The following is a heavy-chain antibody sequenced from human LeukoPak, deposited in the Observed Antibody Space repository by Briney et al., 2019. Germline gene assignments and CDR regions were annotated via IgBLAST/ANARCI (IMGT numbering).Heavy chain of an antibody. D-gene: IGHD3-22*01. Sequence: SETLSLTCAVYGGSLSGYYWSWIRQPPGKGLEWIGEINHSGSTNYNPSLKSRVTISVDTSKNQFSLKLSSVTAADTAVYYCARGRNDYDSSGYYLDYWGQGTLVTVSS. V-gene: IGHV4-34*01. J-gene: IGHJ4*02. CDR3: ARGRNDYDSSGYYLDY. CDR2: INHSGST. CDR1: GGSLSGYY.